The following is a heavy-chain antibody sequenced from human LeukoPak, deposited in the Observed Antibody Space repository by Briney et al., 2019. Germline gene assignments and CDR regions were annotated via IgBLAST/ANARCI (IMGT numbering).Heavy chain of an antibody. Sequence: ASVKVSCKASGYTFTSYGISWVRQAPGQGLEWMGWISAYNGNRNYAQKFQGRVSMTIDTSTRTTYMDLSSLRSDDTAVYFCARNFYSNYLGVDYWGQGTLVTVSS. CDR2: ISAYNGNR. CDR1: GYTFTSYG. D-gene: IGHD4-11*01. J-gene: IGHJ4*02. V-gene: IGHV1-18*01. CDR3: ARNFYSNYLGVDY.